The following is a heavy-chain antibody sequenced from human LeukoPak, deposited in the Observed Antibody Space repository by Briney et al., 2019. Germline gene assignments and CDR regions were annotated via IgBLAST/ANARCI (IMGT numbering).Heavy chain of an antibody. D-gene: IGHD3-10*01. CDR1: GFTFSSYS. Sequence: SGGSLRLSCAASGFTFSSYSMNWVRQAPGKGLEWVSYISSSGSTIYYADSVKGRFTISRDNAKNSLYLQMNSLRAEDTAVYYCARDRGSGSYRNGMDVWGQGTTVTVSS. V-gene: IGHV3-48*04. CDR2: ISSSGSTI. CDR3: ARDRGSGSYRNGMDV. J-gene: IGHJ6*02.